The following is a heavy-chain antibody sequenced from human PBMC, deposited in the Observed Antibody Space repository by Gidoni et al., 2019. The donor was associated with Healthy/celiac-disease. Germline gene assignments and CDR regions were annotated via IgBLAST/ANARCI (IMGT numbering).Heavy chain of an antibody. Sequence: QVQLQQWGAGLLKPSETLSLTCAVYGGSFSGYYWSWIRQPPGKGLGWIGEINHSGSTNYNPSLTSRVTISVDTSKNQFSLKLSSVTAADTAVYYCARGPPREVAAVPLDYWGQGTLVTVSS. CDR1: GGSFSGYY. CDR2: INHSGST. V-gene: IGHV4-34*01. D-gene: IGHD6-13*01. J-gene: IGHJ4*02. CDR3: ARGPPREVAAVPLDY.